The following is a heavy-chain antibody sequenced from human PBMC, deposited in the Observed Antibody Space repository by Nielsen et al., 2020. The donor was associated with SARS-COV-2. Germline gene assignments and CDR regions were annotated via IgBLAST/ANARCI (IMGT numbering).Heavy chain of an antibody. CDR3: ARDREPGYNAVDY. CDR1: GFTFSSYS. D-gene: IGHD1-14*01. J-gene: IGHJ4*02. V-gene: IGHV3-48*01. Sequence: GESLKISCAASGFTFSSYSMNWVRQAPGKGLEWVLSISSGSSTMYYADSVKGRFTISRDNAKNSLYLRMNSLRAENTAIYYCARDREPGYNAVDYWGQGTLVTVSS. CDR2: ISSGSSTM.